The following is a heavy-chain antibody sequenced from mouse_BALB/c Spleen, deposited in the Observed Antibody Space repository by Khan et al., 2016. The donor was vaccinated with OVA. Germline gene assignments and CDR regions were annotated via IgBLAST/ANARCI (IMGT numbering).Heavy chain of an antibody. V-gene: IGHV3-2*02. D-gene: IGHD2-2*01. CDR3: ARSLYYGYGYAFDC. Sequence: EVKLLESGPGLVKPSQSLSLTCTVTGYSITSDYAWNWIRQFPGNKLEWMGYISSTGGTSYNPSLKSRISITRDTFKNQFFLQLKSVTAEDTATYYCARSLYYGYGYAFDCWGQGTLVTVSS. CDR1: GYSITSDYA. J-gene: IGHJ4*01. CDR2: ISSTGGT.